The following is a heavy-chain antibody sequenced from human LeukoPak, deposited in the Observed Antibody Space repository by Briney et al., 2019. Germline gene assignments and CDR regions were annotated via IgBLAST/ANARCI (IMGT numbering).Heavy chain of an antibody. Sequence: GGSLRLSCSASGFTFSNYTMHWVRQAPGKGLEYVSSISSNGGSTYSADSVKGRFTISRDNSKNTLYLQMNSLRAEDTAVYFCAKDARRTSGWYFFDYWGQGSLVTVSS. J-gene: IGHJ4*02. CDR2: ISSNGGST. D-gene: IGHD6-19*01. CDR1: GFTFSNYT. CDR3: AKDARRTSGWYFFDY. V-gene: IGHV3-64*04.